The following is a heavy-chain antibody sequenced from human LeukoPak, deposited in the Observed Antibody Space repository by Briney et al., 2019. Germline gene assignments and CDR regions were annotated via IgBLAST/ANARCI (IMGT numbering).Heavy chain of an antibody. Sequence: PGRSLRLSCAASGFTFSSYAMHWVRQAPGKGLEWVAVISYDGSNKYYADSVKGRFTISRDNSKNTVYLQMNSLRAEDTAVYYCARDLSSGYSGNYGAFEYWGQGTLVIVSS. J-gene: IGHJ4*02. D-gene: IGHD1-26*01. CDR3: ARDLSSGYSGNYGAFEY. CDR2: ISYDGSNK. V-gene: IGHV3-30-3*01. CDR1: GFTFSSYA.